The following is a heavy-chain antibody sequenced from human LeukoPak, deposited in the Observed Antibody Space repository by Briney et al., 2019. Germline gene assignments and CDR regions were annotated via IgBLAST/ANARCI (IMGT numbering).Heavy chain of an antibody. J-gene: IGHJ3*02. D-gene: IGHD3-22*01. CDR3: ATYYYDGTGYYYRAFHI. CDR2: IYSGGST. V-gene: IGHV3-53*01. CDR1: GFTVSSNY. Sequence: GGSLRLSCAASGFTVSSNYMSWVRQAPGKGLEWVSVIYSGGSTYYADSVKGRFTISRDNSKNTLYLQMNSLRAEDTAVYYCATYYYDGTGYYYRAFHIWGQGTMVTVSS.